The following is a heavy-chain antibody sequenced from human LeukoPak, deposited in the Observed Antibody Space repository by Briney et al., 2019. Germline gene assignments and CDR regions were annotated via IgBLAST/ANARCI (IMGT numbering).Heavy chain of an antibody. CDR1: GFTFSSYS. Sequence: PGGSLRLSCAASGFTFSSYSMNWVRQAPGKGLEWVSSISSSSSYIYYADSVKGRFTISRDSAKNSLYLQMNSLRAEDTAVYYCATGGLRFLEWFPDYWGQGTLVTVSS. V-gene: IGHV3-21*04. CDR3: ATGGLRFLEWFPDY. CDR2: ISSSSSYI. D-gene: IGHD3-3*01. J-gene: IGHJ4*02.